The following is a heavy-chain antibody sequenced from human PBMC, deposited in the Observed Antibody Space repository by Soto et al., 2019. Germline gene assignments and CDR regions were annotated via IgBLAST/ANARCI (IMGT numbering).Heavy chain of an antibody. D-gene: IGHD6-19*01. Sequence: QVQLVQSGAEVKQPGSSVKVSCKTSGGTFSTYAIHWVRQAPGQGLEWMGAIIPLFGTADYAQKFQGRVTITADESTSTAYMELSSLRSEDTAVYYCARPKGSYSSGYYDFDYWGQGTLVTVSS. V-gene: IGHV1-69*01. CDR1: GGTFSTYA. CDR3: ARPKGSYSSGYYDFDY. J-gene: IGHJ4*02. CDR2: IIPLFGTA.